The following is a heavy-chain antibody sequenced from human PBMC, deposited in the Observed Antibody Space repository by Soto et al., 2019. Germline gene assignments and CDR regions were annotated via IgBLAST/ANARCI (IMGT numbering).Heavy chain of an antibody. D-gene: IGHD6-13*01. V-gene: IGHV1-8*01. CDR3: ATSPRWVAAAGVNWFDP. Sequence: GASVKVSCKASGYTFTSYDINWVRQATGQGLEWMGWMNPNSGNTGYAQKFQGRVTMTRNTSISTAYMELSSLRSEDTAVYYCATSPRWVAAAGVNWFDPWGQGTLVTVSS. CDR2: MNPNSGNT. J-gene: IGHJ5*02. CDR1: GYTFTSYD.